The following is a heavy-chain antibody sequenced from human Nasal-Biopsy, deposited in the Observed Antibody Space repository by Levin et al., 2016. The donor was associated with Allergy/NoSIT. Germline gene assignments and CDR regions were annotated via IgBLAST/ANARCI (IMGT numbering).Heavy chain of an antibody. J-gene: IGHJ6*02. V-gene: IGHV5-51*01. CDR3: ARQRALDV. CDR1: GHAFDDYY. Sequence: GESLKISCSAYGHAFDDYYIGWVRQMPGKGLEWVAIFHPGDSDARYGPSFEGHVTITADSSINTAFLQWSSLRASDTATYYCARQRALDVWGQGTTVIVSS. D-gene: IGHD1-26*01. CDR2: FHPGDSDA.